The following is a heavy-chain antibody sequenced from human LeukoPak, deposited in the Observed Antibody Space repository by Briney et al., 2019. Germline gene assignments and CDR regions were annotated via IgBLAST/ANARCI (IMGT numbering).Heavy chain of an antibody. J-gene: IGHJ4*02. CDR1: GFTFNNYA. CDR3: GKTTAGYSSGRYPGWPVDY. Sequence: GGSLTLSCAASGFTFNNYAMYWVRQAPGKGLEWVAGIFGSGGSAHYADSVKGRFTISRDNSKNTVYLQMDSLRVEDTAVYYCGKTTAGYSSGRYPGWPVDYWGQGTLVTVSS. D-gene: IGHD6-19*01. V-gene: IGHV3-23*01. CDR2: IFGSGGSA.